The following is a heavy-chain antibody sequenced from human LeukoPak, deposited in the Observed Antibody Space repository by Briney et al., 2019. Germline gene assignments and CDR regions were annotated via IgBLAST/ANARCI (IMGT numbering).Heavy chain of an antibody. Sequence: SETLSLTCTVSGGSISTYYWSWIRQPPGKGLEWIGYIYYTGGTTYNSSLKSRVTISLDTSKNHFSLKLSSVTAADTAVYYCARSFDSRGYYYYGMDVWGQGTTVTVSS. D-gene: IGHD3-22*01. V-gene: IGHV4-59*01. CDR3: ARSFDSRGYYYYGMDV. CDR2: IYYTGGT. CDR1: GGSISTYY. J-gene: IGHJ6*02.